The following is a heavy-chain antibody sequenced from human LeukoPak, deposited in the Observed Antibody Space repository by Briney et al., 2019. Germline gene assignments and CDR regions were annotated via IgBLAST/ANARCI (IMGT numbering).Heavy chain of an antibody. J-gene: IGHJ6*02. Sequence: PSETLSLTCTVSGGSISSSSYYWGWIRQPPGKGLEWIGSIYYSGSTYYNPSLKSRVTISVDTSKNQFSLKLSSVTAADTAVYYCAVRYSSSWTSYYYYGMDVWGQGTTVTVSS. CDR2: IYYSGST. V-gene: IGHV4-39*07. CDR1: GGSISSSSYY. D-gene: IGHD6-13*01. CDR3: AVRYSSSWTSYYYYGMDV.